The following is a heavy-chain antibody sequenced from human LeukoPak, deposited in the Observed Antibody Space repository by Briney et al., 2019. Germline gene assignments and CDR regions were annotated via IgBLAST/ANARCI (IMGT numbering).Heavy chain of an antibody. D-gene: IGHD3-16*01. V-gene: IGHV4-31*03. CDR2: IYYSGST. CDR3: ARLGMGLYYFDY. J-gene: IGHJ4*02. CDR1: GGSISSDGYY. Sequence: SETLSLTCTVSGGSISSDGYYWSWIRQHPGKGLEWIGYIYYSGSTYYNPSLKSRVTISVDTSKNQFSLKLSSVTAADTAVYYCARLGMGLYYFDYWGQGTLVTVSS.